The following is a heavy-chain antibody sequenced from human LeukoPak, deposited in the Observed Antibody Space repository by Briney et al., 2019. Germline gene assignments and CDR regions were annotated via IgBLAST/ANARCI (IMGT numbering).Heavy chain of an antibody. CDR1: GYTFTDYH. D-gene: IGHD3/OR15-3a*01. J-gene: IGHJ6*03. CDR3: ARVFGYYYFYMDV. V-gene: IGHV1-2*02. CDR2: IKPNNGGT. Sequence: ASVKVSCKASGYTFTDYHIHWVRQAPGEGLEWMGWIKPNNGGTNYAQKFRGRVTMTTDTSTNTAYMELRSLTSDDTAVYFCARVFGYYYFYMDVWGEGTTVIISS.